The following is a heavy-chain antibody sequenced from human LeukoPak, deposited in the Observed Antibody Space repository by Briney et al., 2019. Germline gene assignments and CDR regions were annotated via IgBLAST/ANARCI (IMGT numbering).Heavy chain of an antibody. Sequence: GGSLRLSCSASGFPFSSYDMHWVRQVTGKGLEWVSAIDTVGDTYYPGSVKGRFIISRENAKNSLYLQLNSLRAGDTAVYHCARERMDDSSGKALQYLDYWGQGTLVTVSS. CDR2: IDTVGDT. CDR3: ARERMDDSSGKALQYLDY. D-gene: IGHD3-22*01. J-gene: IGHJ4*02. CDR1: GFPFSSYD. V-gene: IGHV3-13*04.